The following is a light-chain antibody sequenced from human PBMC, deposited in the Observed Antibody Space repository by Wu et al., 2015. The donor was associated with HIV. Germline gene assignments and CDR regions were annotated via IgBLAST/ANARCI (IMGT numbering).Light chain of an antibody. CDR1: QSVSSAY. CDR3: QQYDTLPPT. CDR2: GVS. V-gene: IGKV3-20*01. Sequence: EIVLTQSPSTLSLSPGERATLSCRASQSVSSAYLAWYQQRPGQAPRLLIFGVSSRPTGIADRFGGRGSGTDFNLTISRLEPEDFAVYFCQQYDTLPPTFGQGTRVE. J-gene: IGKJ1*01.